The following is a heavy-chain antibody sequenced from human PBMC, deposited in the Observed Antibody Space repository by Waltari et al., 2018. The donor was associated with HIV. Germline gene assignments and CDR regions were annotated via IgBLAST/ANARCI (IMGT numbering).Heavy chain of an antibody. CDR2: ISSSSSYV. CDR3: VRASLTRFAGAFDESPIGGHFDL. Sequence: EVQLVESGGGLVQPGGSLRLSCAASAFTFSTYWMSWPRQAPGKGLQWVASISSSSSYVFYAGSVKGRFTVSRDNAQKALYLEMKNLRVEDTAVYYCVRASLTRFAGAFDESPIGGHFDLWGRGALVSVS. J-gene: IGHJ2*01. CDR1: AFTFSTYW. D-gene: IGHD3-10*01. V-gene: IGHV3-21*04.